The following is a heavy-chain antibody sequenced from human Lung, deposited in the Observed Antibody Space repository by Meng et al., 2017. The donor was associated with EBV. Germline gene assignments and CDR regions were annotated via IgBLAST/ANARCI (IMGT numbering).Heavy chain of an antibody. CDR2: IYSGGST. D-gene: IGHD5-12*01. V-gene: IGHV3-53*01. CDR3: AKRGWDSGYDS. CDR1: GFTVSSNY. Sequence: VQLGESGGRLSQPGGPLRLSCAASGFTVSSNYMSWVRQAPGKGLEWVSVIYSGGSTYYADSVKGRFTISRDNSKNTQYLQMNSLRVEDTAIYYCAKRGWDSGYDSWGRGTLVTVSS. J-gene: IGHJ4*02.